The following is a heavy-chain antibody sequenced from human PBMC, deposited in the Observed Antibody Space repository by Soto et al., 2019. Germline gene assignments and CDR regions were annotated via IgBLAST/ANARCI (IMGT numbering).Heavy chain of an antibody. CDR3: AKDHDYTSRRLSSHTWFDP. Sequence: EVQLLESGGGLVQPGGSLRLSCAASGFTFSSYAMSWVRQAPGKGLEWVSAISGSGGTTYYADSVKGQFTISRDNSKNTLYLQMNSLRAEDTAVYYCAKDHDYTSRRLSSHTWFDPWGQGTLVTVSS. CDR2: ISGSGGTT. D-gene: IGHD2-2*02. V-gene: IGHV3-23*01. CDR1: GFTFSSYA. J-gene: IGHJ5*02.